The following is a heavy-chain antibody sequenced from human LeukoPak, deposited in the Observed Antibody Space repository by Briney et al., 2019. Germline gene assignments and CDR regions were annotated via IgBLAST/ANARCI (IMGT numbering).Heavy chain of an antibody. J-gene: IGHJ4*02. CDR1: GFTFSTYS. V-gene: IGHV3-21*01. CDR2: ISSSSSYT. CDR3: ARRRYSGSSQHFDY. Sequence: PGGSLRLSCAASGFTFSTYSINWVRQAPGKGLEWVSSISSSSSYTYYADSVKGRFTISRDNAKNSLYLQMNSLRAEDTAVYYCARRRYSGSSQHFDYWGLGTLVTVSS. D-gene: IGHD1-26*01.